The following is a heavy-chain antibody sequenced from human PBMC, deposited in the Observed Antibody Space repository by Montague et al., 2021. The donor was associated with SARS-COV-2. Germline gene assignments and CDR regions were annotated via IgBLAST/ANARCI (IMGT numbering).Heavy chain of an antibody. CDR2: VHYTGST. CDR3: ARAQNICFIANCVNYFDL. V-gene: IGHV4-59*01. D-gene: IGHD1-1*01. CDR1: GGSSRRYY. Sequence: SETLSLTCEDSGGSSRRYYWSWTRQSPGKGLEWIGYVHYTGSTKYNPSLKTRVTLSLDTPKNHFSLRLNSVTAADTAVYYCARAQNICFIANCVNYFDLWGLGALVSVSS. J-gene: IGHJ4*02.